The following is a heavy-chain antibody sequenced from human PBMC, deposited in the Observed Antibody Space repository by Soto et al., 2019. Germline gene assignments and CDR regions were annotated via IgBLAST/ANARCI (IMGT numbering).Heavy chain of an antibody. J-gene: IGHJ4*02. CDR3: ARAPRGLRFLEWLFDY. D-gene: IGHD3-3*01. V-gene: IGHV1-2*02. Sequence: QVQLVQSGAEVKKPGASVKVSCKASGYTFTGYYMHWVRQAPGQGLEWMGWINPNSGGTNYAQKFQGRVTMTRDTSISTAYMELSRLRSDDTAVYYCARAPRGLRFLEWLFDYWGQGTLVTVSS. CDR1: GYTFTGYY. CDR2: INPNSGGT.